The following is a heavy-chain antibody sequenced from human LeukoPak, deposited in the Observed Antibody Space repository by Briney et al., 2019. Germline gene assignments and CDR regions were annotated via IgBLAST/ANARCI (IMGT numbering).Heavy chain of an antibody. J-gene: IGHJ4*02. CDR2: ISSSGSTI. D-gene: IGHD6-13*01. V-gene: IGHV3-11*04. CDR3: AKDIGYSSSVDY. CDR1: GFTFSDYY. Sequence: GGSLRLSCAASGFTFSDYYMSWIRQAPGKGLEWVSYISSSGSTIYYADSVKGRFTISRDNAKNTLYLQMNSPRAEDTAVYYCAKDIGYSSSVDYWGQGTLVTVSS.